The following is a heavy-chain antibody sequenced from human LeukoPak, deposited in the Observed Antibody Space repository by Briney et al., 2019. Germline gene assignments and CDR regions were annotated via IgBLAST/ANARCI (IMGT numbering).Heavy chain of an antibody. CDR2: IYHSGST. D-gene: IGHD1-20*01. Sequence: SGTLSLTCAVSGGSISSSNWWSWVRQPPGKGLEWIGEIYHSGSTNYNPSLKSRVTISVDKSKNQFPLKLSSVTAADTAVYYCASGGLTASRYYYYGMDVWGKGTTVTVSS. V-gene: IGHV4-4*02. CDR1: GGSISSSNW. CDR3: ASGGLTASRYYYYGMDV. J-gene: IGHJ6*04.